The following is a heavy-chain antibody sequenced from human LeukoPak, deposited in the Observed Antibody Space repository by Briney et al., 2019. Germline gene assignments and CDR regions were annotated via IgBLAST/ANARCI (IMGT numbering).Heavy chain of an antibody. Sequence: ASVKVSCKASGYTFTSYGISWVRQAPGQGLEWMGWISAYNGNTNYAQKLQGRVTMTTVTSTSTAYMELRSLRSDDTAVYYCARCTTGRTFGSLREIKRSREIDYWGQGTLVTVSS. V-gene: IGHV1-18*01. D-gene: IGHD1-1*01. CDR2: ISAYNGNT. CDR1: GYTFTSYG. CDR3: ARCTTGRTFGSLREIKRSREIDY. J-gene: IGHJ4*02.